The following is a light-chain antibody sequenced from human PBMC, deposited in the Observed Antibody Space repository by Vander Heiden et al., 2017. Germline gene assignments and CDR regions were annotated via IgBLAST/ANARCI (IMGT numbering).Light chain of an antibody. V-gene: IGKV4-1*01. J-gene: IGKJ1*01. CDR1: QSVLYSSNNKNY. Sequence: DIVMTQSPDSLAVSLGERATINCKSSQSVLYSSNNKNYLAWYQQKPGQPPKLLIYWASTRESGVPDRFSGSGSGTDFTLTISSLQAEDVAVYYCHQEDSTLWAFAQQAKVEIK. CDR2: WAS. CDR3: HQEDSTLWA.